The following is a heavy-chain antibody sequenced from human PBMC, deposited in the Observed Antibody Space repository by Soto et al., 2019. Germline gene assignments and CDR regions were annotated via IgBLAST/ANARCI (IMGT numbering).Heavy chain of an antibody. J-gene: IGHJ6*02. CDR2: ISWNSGSI. CDR1: AFTFDDYA. V-gene: IGHV3-9*01. Sequence: SLRLSCAAYAFTFDDYAMHWVRQAPGKGLGWVSGISWNSGSICYADSVPGRFTISRDNAKNSLYPQMNSLRAEDTALYYCAKAIICSITSCYPGSYYYYYYGMDVWGQGTTVTVSS. CDR3: AKAIICSITSCYPGSYYYYYYGMDV. D-gene: IGHD2-2*01.